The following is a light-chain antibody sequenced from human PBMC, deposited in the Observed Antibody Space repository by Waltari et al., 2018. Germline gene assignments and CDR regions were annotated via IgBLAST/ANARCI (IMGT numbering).Light chain of an antibody. CDR1: SSDIGAFNL. CDR2: DVT. Sequence: QSALTQPASVSGSPGQSTTISCTGTSSDIGAFNLFSWYPQHPGKAPKVLIYDVTKRPSGVSYRFSGSKSGNTASLTISGLQAEDEAYYHCASFISGSTSSVLFGGGTKLTVL. V-gene: IGLV2-14*03. CDR3: ASFISGSTSSVL. J-gene: IGLJ3*02.